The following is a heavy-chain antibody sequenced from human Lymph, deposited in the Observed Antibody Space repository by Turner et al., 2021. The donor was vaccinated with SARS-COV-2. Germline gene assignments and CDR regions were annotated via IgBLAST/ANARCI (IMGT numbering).Heavy chain of an antibody. CDR1: GGSIRSYY. CDR2: IHYSGST. CDR3: ARHGFSGWYGGGMDV. V-gene: IGHV4-59*08. D-gene: IGHD6-19*01. Sequence: QVQLPESGPGLVKPSETLSLTCTVSGGSIRSYYWSWIRQPPGKGLEWIGYIHYSGSTNYNPSLKNRVTISVDTSKNQFSLKLNSVTAADTAVYYCARHGFSGWYGGGMDVWGQGTTVTVSS. J-gene: IGHJ6*02.